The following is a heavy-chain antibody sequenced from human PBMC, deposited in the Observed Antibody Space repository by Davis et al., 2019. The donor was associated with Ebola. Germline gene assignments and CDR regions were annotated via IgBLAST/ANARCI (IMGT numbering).Heavy chain of an antibody. CDR1: GGSVSSGSYY. J-gene: IGHJ4*02. CDR3: ARVDVYGVRDY. D-gene: IGHD3-16*01. V-gene: IGHV4-61*01. CDR2: IYYSGST. Sequence: PSETLSLTCTVSGGSVSSGSYYWSWIRQPPGKGLEWIGYIYYSGSTNYNPSLKSRVTISVDTSKNQFSLKLSSVTAADTAVYYCARVDVYGVRDYWGQGTLVTVSS.